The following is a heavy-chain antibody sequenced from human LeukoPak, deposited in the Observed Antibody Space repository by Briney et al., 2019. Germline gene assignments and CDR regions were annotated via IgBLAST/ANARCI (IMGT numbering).Heavy chain of an antibody. V-gene: IGHV4-34*01. CDR1: GGSFSDNY. J-gene: IGHJ3*02. D-gene: IGHD3-10*01. CDR3: ARHVFTMVRGVIISTRRNDAFDI. CDR2: INHSGST. Sequence: SETLSLTCAVYGGSFSDNYWTWIRQPPGKGLEWIGEINHSGSTSYTPSLKSRVTISVDTSKNQFSLTLNSVTAADTAVYYCARHVFTMVRGVIISTRRNDAFDIWGQGTMVTVSS.